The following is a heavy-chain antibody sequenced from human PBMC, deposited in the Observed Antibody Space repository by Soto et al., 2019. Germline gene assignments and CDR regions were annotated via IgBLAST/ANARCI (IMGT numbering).Heavy chain of an antibody. V-gene: IGHV4-59*01. CDR1: GGSISSYY. CDR3: ARTYGSGSYGNWFDP. CDR2: IYYSGST. Sequence: SETLSLTCTVSGGSISSYYWSWIRQPPGKGLEWIGYIYYSGSTNYNPSLKSRVTTSVDTSKNQFSLKLSSVTAADTAVYYCARTYGSGSYGNWFDPWGQGTLVTVSS. J-gene: IGHJ5*02. D-gene: IGHD3-10*01.